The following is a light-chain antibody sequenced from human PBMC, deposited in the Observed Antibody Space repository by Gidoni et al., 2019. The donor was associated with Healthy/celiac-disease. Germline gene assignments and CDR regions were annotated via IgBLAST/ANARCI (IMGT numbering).Light chain of an antibody. CDR3: QQYYSTPWT. CDR2: WAS. CDR1: NKNY. Sequence: DIVMTQSPDSLAVSLGERATNNKNYLAWYQQKPGQPPKLLIYWASTRESGVPDRFRGSGSGTDFTLTISSLQAEDVAVYYGQQYYSTPWTFGQGTKVEIK. V-gene: IGKV4-1*01. J-gene: IGKJ1*01.